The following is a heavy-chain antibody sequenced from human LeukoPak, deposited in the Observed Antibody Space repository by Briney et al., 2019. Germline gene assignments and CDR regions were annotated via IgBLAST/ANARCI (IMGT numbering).Heavy chain of an antibody. CDR1: GFSLSSYS. J-gene: IGHJ4*02. V-gene: IGHV3-48*01. CDR3: VRDLKWSFDY. D-gene: IGHD2-15*01. Sequence: GGSLRLSRAASGFSLSSYSVNWVRQAPGKGVGGVSYISSGDSGIYYADSVEGRFTITRDKAKNTLYLEMNSRRAEDTAVVYCVRDLKWSFDYWGQGTLVTVSS. CDR2: ISSGDSGI.